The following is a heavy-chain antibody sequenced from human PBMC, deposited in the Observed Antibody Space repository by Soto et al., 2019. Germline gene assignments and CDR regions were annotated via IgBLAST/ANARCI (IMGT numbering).Heavy chain of an antibody. D-gene: IGHD1-26*01. J-gene: IGHJ4*02. V-gene: IGHV3-73*02. Sequence: EVQLVESGGGLVQPGESLKLSCAASGFTLSGSAVHWVRQASGKGLEWVGRIRSKTHNYATDYIASVKGRFTMSREDSNNTAYLQMNGLKTYDTAVYYCTRSGGSYAFVYWGQGTLVTVSS. CDR2: IRSKTHNYAT. CDR3: TRSGGSYAFVY. CDR1: GFTLSGSA.